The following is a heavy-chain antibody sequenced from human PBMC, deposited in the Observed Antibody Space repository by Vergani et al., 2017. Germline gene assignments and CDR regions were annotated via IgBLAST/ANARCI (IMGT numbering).Heavy chain of an antibody. CDR3: ARHSTVEWLVKLGWIDP. CDR2: IYNSGNG. Sequence: QMQLQESGPGLVKASETLSLTCTVSGDSIISRSYYWGWIRQPPGKGLEWIGSIYNSGNGDSSSSLKSRVTISADTSKNQFSLKLSSVTAADTAVYFCARHSTVEWLVKLGWIDPCGQGILVTVSS. D-gene: IGHD6-19*01. J-gene: IGHJ5*02. CDR1: GDSIISRSYY. V-gene: IGHV4-39*01.